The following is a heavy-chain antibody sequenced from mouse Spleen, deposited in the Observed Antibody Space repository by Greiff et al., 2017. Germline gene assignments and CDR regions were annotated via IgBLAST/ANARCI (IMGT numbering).Heavy chain of an antibody. J-gene: IGHJ4*01. CDR1: GYTFTSYT. Sequence: QVQLQQSGAELARPGASVKMSCKASGYTFTSYTMHWVKQRPGQGLEWIGYINPSSGYTKYNQKFKDKATLTADKSSSTAYMQLSSLTSEDSAVYYCARSYYSNQGLYYYAMDYWGQGTSVTVSS. V-gene: IGHV1-4*01. D-gene: IGHD2-5*01. CDR2: INPSSGYT. CDR3: ARSYYSNQGLYYYAMDY.